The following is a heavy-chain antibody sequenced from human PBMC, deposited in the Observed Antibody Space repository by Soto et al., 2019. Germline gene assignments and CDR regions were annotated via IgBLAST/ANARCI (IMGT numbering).Heavy chain of an antibody. CDR1: GFHFSTYA. V-gene: IGHV3-23*01. CDR3: ANDVDTTVFHFDY. D-gene: IGHD5-18*01. Sequence: EVQLLESGGGLVQPGGSLRLSCAASGFHFSTYAMSWVRQAPGKGLEWVSTINNSGGGTYSPDSMKGRFAISRANSENTVYLQIHSLRTEDPAIYCFANDVDTTVFHFDYWGQGTLVTVCS. CDR2: INNSGGGT. J-gene: IGHJ4*02.